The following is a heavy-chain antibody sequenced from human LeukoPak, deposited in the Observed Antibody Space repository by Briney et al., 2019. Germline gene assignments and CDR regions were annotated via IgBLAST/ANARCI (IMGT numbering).Heavy chain of an antibody. CDR3: ATPGLLGYCSSAICAPPGY. Sequence: GGSLRLSCAASGFTFSDYYMSWIRQAPGKGLEWVSYISGSSTHTNYADSVKGRFTISRDNAKKSLYLQMNSLRAEDTAVYYCATPGLLGYCSSAICAPPGYWGQGTLVTVSS. J-gene: IGHJ4*02. V-gene: IGHV3-11*03. CDR2: ISGSSTHT. D-gene: IGHD2-2*01. CDR1: GFTFSDYY.